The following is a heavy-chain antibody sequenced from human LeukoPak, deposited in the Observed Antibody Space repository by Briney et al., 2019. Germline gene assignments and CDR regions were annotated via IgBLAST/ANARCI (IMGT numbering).Heavy chain of an antibody. Sequence: GGSLRLSCAASGLTFSSDAMTWVRQAPGKGLEWVSSIDGSGSFTYYADSVKGRFTISRDNSKNTLYLQMNRLRAEDTAIYYCAKKPAGFHPWGQGTLVTVSS. J-gene: IGHJ5*02. CDR2: IDGSGSFT. CDR3: AKKPAGFHP. V-gene: IGHV3-23*01. CDR1: GLTFSSDA. D-gene: IGHD1-14*01.